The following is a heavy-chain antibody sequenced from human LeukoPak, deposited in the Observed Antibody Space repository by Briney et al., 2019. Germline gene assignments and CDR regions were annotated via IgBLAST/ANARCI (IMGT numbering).Heavy chain of an antibody. J-gene: IGHJ4*02. CDR3: SRHIVGARTYFDY. D-gene: IGHD1-26*01. CDR2: ITSKAYGGTT. CDR1: GFTFGDYA. V-gene: IGHV3-49*04. Sequence: PGRPLRLSCTASGFTFGDYAMSWVRQAPGKGLEWVGFITSKAYGGTTDYAASVKGRFTISRDDSKSIAYLQMNSLKTEDTAVYYCSRHIVGARTYFDYWGQGALVTVSS.